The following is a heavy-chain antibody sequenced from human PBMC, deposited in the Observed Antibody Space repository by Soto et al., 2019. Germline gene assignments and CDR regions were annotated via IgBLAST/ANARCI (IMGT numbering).Heavy chain of an antibody. CDR3: ARGGTARLYCTNGVCSTYYFDY. CDR2: INPNSGGT. J-gene: IGHJ4*02. CDR1: GYTFTGYY. Sequence: ASVKVSCKASGYTFTGYYMHWVRQAPGQGLEWMGWINPNSGGTNYAQKFQGWVTMTGDTSIRTAYMELSRLRSDDTAVYYCARGGTARLYCTNGVCSTYYFDYWGQGTLVTVSS. D-gene: IGHD2-8*01. V-gene: IGHV1-2*04.